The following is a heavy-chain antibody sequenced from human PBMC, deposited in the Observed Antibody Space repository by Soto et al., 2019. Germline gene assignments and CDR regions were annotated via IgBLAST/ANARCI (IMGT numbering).Heavy chain of an antibody. Sequence: GASVKVSCKASGYTFTSYGISWVRQAPGQGLEWMGWISAYNGNTNYAQKLQGRVTMTTDTSTSTAYMELRSLRSDDTAVYYCARDPPDIVVVPAASPHRWFDPWGQGTLVTVSS. CDR3: ARDPPDIVVVPAASPHRWFDP. J-gene: IGHJ5*02. CDR2: ISAYNGNT. V-gene: IGHV1-18*01. CDR1: GYTFTSYG. D-gene: IGHD2-2*01.